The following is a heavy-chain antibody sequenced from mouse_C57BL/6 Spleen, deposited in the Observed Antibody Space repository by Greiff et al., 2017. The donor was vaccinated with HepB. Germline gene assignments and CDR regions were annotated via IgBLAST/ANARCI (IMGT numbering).Heavy chain of an antibody. D-gene: IGHD2-4*01. CDR3: ARGDYDGIDAMDY. Sequence: VQLQQSGAELVRPGASVKMSCKASGYTFTSYKMNWVKQRPGQGLEWIGYINPSSGYTKYNEKFKDKATLTADKSSSTAYMQLSSLTSEDSAVYYCARGDYDGIDAMDYWGQGTSVTVSS. CDR2: INPSSGYT. V-gene: IGHV1-4*01. J-gene: IGHJ4*01. CDR1: GYTFTSYK.